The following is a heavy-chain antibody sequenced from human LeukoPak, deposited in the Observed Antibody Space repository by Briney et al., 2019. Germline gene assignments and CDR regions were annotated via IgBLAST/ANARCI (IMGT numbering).Heavy chain of an antibody. J-gene: IGHJ4*02. D-gene: IGHD2-8*01. CDR3: ARARGTYGYFFDY. CDR2: IKQDAIGK. V-gene: IGHV3-7*01. Sequence: GGSLRLSCAASGFTFNYHWMSWVRQAPGKGLEWVANIKQDAIGKWYVDSVKGRFTVSRDNAKNSLYLQMNSLRAEDTAVYYCARARGTYGYFFDYWGQGTLVTVSS. CDR1: GFTFNYHW.